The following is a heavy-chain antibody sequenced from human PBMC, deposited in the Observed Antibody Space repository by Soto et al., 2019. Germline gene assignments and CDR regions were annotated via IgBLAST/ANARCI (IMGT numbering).Heavy chain of an antibody. CDR2: IYSGGTT. D-gene: IGHD4-4*01. CDR3: ARNGWGMATVGM. Sequence: EVPLVESGGGLVQPGGSLRLSCAASGFTVSNNYMIWFRLPPGKGLEWVSLIYSGGTTYYADSVKGRFTTSRDNSKNTLYLQMNSLRVEDTAVYYCARNGWGMATVGMWGPGTLVTVSS. CDR1: GFTVSNNY. V-gene: IGHV3-53*01. J-gene: IGHJ4*02.